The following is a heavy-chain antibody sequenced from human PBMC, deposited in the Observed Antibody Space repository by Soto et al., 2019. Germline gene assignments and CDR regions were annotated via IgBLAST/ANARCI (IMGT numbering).Heavy chain of an antibody. CDR3: ARDKITGLFDY. CDR2: LSYSGST. D-gene: IGHD2-8*02. Sequence: SETLSLTCTVSGGSISSNSYYWGWIRQPPGKGLEWIGSLSYSGSTYYNPSLTSRVTISVDTSKNQFSLKLTSVTAADTAVYYCARDKITGLFDYWGQGTLVTVSS. CDR1: GGSISSNSYY. V-gene: IGHV4-39*02. J-gene: IGHJ4*02.